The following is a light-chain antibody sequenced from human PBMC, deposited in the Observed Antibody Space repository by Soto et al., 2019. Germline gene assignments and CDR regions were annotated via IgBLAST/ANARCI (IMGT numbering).Light chain of an antibody. CDR1: QDITKS. V-gene: IGKV1-33*01. CDR3: QQFHDLPFT. J-gene: IGKJ3*01. Sequence: DIQMTQSPSSLSASVGDRVTITCQASQDITKSLNWFQQKPGKAPALLIYDASNLETGVPSNFSGSASGTDFTFTISNLQPEHIATYYCQQFHDLPFTFGPGTKVELK. CDR2: DAS.